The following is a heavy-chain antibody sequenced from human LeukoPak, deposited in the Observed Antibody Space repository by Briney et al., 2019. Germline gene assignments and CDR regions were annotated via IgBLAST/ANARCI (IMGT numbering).Heavy chain of an antibody. V-gene: IGHV1-69*04. CDR2: IIPILGIA. CDR1: GGTFSSYA. CDR3: AREVLYNWNRVAGFDP. Sequence: SVKVSCKASGGTFSSYAISWVRQAPGQGLEWMGRIIPILGIANYAQKFQGRVTITADKSTSIAYMELSSLRSEDTAVYYCAREVLYNWNRVAGFDPWGQGTLVTVSS. D-gene: IGHD1-20*01. J-gene: IGHJ5*02.